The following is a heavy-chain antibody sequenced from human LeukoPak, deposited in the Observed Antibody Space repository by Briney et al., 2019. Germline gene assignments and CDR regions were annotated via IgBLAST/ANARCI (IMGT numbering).Heavy chain of an antibody. CDR3: ARGYCSSTSCWYSDY. V-gene: IGHV1-8*01. J-gene: IGHJ4*02. Sequence: ASVKVSCTASGYTFTNYDINWVRQATGQGLEWMGWMNPNSGNTGYAQKFQGRVTMTRSTSISTAYMELSGLRSGDTAVYYCARGYCSSTSCWYSDYWGQGTLVTVSS. CDR2: MNPNSGNT. CDR1: GYTFTNYD. D-gene: IGHD2-2*01.